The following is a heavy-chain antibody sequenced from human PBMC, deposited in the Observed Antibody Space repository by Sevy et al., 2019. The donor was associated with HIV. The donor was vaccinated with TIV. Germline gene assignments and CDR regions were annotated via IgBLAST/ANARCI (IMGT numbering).Heavy chain of an antibody. CDR3: ARLVSCGGDCYYLDS. CDR2: ISHDERYK. Sequence: GASLRLSCAASGFSFSDYDMHWVRQAPGKGLDWVAVISHDERYKNYAESVKVRFTISRDNFKNTLFLQMDSLRPEDTAVYFCARLVSCGGDCYYLDSWGQGALVTVSS. V-gene: IGHV3-30*01. D-gene: IGHD2-21*02. CDR1: GFSFSDYD. J-gene: IGHJ4*02.